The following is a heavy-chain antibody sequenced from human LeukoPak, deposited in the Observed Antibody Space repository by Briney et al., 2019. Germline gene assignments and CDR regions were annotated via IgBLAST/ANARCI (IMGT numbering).Heavy chain of an antibody. CDR3: AKEEYSPRLPEYYFDY. CDR2: ISGSGGST. V-gene: IGHV3-23*01. Sequence: SGGSLRLSCAASGFTFSSYAMSWVRQAPGKGLEWVSAISGSGGSTYYADSVKGRFTISRDNSKNTLYLQMNSLRAEDTAVYYCAKEEYSPRLPEYYFDYWGQGTLVTVSS. D-gene: IGHD6-6*01. CDR1: GFTFSSYA. J-gene: IGHJ4*02.